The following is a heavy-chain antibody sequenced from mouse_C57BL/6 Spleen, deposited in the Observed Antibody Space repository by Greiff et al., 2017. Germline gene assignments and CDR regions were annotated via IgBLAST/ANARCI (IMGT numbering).Heavy chain of an antibody. CDR1: GYTFTSYW. V-gene: IGHV1-64*01. J-gene: IGHJ2*01. Sequence: VQLQQPGAELVKPGASVKLSCKASGYTFTSYWMHWVKQRPGQGLEWIGMIHPNSGSTNYNEKFKSKATLTVDKSSSTAYMQLSSLTSEDSAVYYCAREGYSNLYYFDYWGQGTTLTVSS. CDR3: AREGYSNLYYFDY. CDR2: IHPNSGST. D-gene: IGHD2-5*01.